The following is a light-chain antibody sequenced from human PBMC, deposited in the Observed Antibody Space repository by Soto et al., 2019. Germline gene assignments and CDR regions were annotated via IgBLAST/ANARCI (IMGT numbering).Light chain of an antibody. CDR3: SSYKTSSTVVV. J-gene: IGLJ2*01. Sequence: QSALTQPASVSGSPGQSITISCTGTSSDVGGYNYVSWYQQYPGKAPKPMIFGVSDRPSGVSNRFSGSKSGNTASLTISGLQAEDEADYYCSSYKTSSTVVVFGGGTKLTVL. V-gene: IGLV2-14*01. CDR1: SSDVGGYNY. CDR2: GVS.